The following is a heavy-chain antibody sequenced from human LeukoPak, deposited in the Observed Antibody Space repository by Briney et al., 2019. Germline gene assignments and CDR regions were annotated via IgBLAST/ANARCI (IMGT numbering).Heavy chain of an antibody. D-gene: IGHD3-9*01. CDR3: ARVAYDILTGPYYYYMDV. Sequence: SVKVSCKASGGTFISYAISWVRQAPGQGLEWRGGIIPIFGTANYAQKFQGRVTITTDESTSTAYMELSSLRSEDTAVYYCARVAYDILTGPYYYYMDVWGKGTTVTVSS. CDR1: GGTFISYA. CDR2: IIPIFGTA. V-gene: IGHV1-69*05. J-gene: IGHJ6*03.